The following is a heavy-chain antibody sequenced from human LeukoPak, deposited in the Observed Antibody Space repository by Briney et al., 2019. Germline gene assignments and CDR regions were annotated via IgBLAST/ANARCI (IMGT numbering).Heavy chain of an antibody. CDR2: IYSTGTT. CDR1: GTSVSGFY. CDR3: AGRWRGTLDY. Sequence: SETLSLTCTVSGTSVSGFYWHWILQPPGKGLEWIGFIYSTGTTSYNSSLQSRVTISVDTSKNQLSLKLKSVIAADTAIYYCAGRWRGTLDYWGQGALVAVSS. V-gene: IGHV4-4*09. J-gene: IGHJ4*02. D-gene: IGHD5-24*01.